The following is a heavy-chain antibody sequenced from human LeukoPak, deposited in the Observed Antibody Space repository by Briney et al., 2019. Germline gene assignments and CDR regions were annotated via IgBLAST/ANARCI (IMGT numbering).Heavy chain of an antibody. CDR1: GYSITSGYY. J-gene: IGHJ4*02. V-gene: IGHV4-38-2*01. D-gene: IGHD1-26*01. CDR3: ARVAVGATTGSYDY. CDR2: IYHNGNS. Sequence: SETLSLTCAVSGYSITSGYYWGWIRQPPGEGLEWIGTIYHNGNSYYNPSLKSRVTMSADTSKNQFSLRLRSVTTADTALYYCARVAVGATTGSYDYWGQGTLVTVSS.